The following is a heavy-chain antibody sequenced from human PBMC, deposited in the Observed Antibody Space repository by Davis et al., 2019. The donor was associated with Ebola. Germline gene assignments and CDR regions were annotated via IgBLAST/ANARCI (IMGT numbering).Heavy chain of an antibody. CDR2: IDPGDSYT. CDR3: ARRQRLGYCSGGSCYTTGYYYGMDV. CDR1: GYSFTSYW. V-gene: IGHV5-10-1*01. D-gene: IGHD2-15*01. J-gene: IGHJ6*02. Sequence: GESLKISCKGSGYSFTSYWIGWVRQMPGKGLEWMGRIDPGDSYTNYSPSFQGHVPISADKSISTAYLQWSSLKASDTAMYYCARRQRLGYCSGGSCYTTGYYYGMDVWGQGTTVTVSS.